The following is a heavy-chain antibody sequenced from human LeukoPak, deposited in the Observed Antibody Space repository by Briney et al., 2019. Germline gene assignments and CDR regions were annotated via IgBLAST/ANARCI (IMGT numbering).Heavy chain of an antibody. CDR3: ARRYCSSTTCTLDY. V-gene: IGHV3-48*03. J-gene: IGHJ4*02. Sequence: LSLTCTVSGGSISSSTYYWGWVRQAPGKGLEWVSYISSTGSTIYHADSVKGRFTISRDNAKNSLYLQMNSLRAEDTAVYYSARRYCSSTTCTLDYWGQGTLVTVSS. D-gene: IGHD2-2*01. CDR1: GGSISSSTYY. CDR2: ISSTGSTI.